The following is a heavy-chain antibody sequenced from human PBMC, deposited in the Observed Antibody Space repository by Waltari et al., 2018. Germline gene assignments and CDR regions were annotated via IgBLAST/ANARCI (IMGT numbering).Heavy chain of an antibody. J-gene: IGHJ4*02. CDR1: GSSLSDYG. Sequence: EVQLVVSGGGLIQPGGSLRLSWAASGSSLSDYGVSWVRQAPGRGLEWVSRIRASGGNVAYTDSVMGRFTISRDTSQNTVYLQMIGLRVEDTAVYYCTRSISQGVTASDYWGQGTLVTVSS. CDR2: IRASGGNV. V-gene: IGHV3-23*04. D-gene: IGHD3-10*01. CDR3: TRSISQGVTASDY.